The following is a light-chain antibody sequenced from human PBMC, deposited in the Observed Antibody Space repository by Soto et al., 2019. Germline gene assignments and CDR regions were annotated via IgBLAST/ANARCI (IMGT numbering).Light chain of an antibody. J-gene: IGKJ3*01. CDR3: QQYGSSPPFT. Sequence: EIVLTQSPGTLSLSPGERATLSCRASQSISSSYLAWYQQKPGQAPRLLIYGTSSRATGIPDRFSDSGSGTDFTLTISILEPEDFAVYYCQQYGSSPPFTFGPGTKVDFK. V-gene: IGKV3-20*01. CDR2: GTS. CDR1: QSISSSY.